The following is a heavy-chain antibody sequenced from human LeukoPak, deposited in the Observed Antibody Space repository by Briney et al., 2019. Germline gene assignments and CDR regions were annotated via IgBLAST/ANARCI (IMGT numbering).Heavy chain of an antibody. J-gene: IGHJ4*02. CDR2: ITGGGDTT. D-gene: IGHD6-13*01. CDR1: GFTFGSYA. V-gene: IGHV3-23*01. Sequence: PGGSLRLSCAASGFTFGSYAMYWVRQAPGKGLEWVSTITGGGDTTHYADSVKGRFTISRDNSKNTLYMQMNSLRAEDTAMYYCAKGGAVDGTLKFDYWGQGTLVTVSS. CDR3: AKGGAVDGTLKFDY.